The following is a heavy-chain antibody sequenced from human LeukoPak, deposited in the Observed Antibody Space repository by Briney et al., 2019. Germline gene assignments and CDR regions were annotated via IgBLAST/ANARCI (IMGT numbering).Heavy chain of an antibody. D-gene: IGHD3-10*01. CDR3: ARVTHYYDSGSYPY. V-gene: IGHV4-38-2*02. J-gene: IGHJ4*02. CDR1: GYSISSGYY. Sequence: PSETLSLTCTVSGYSISSGYYWGWIRQSPGKGLEWIGNICHSGTTYYNPSLKSRATISVDTSKNQFSLKLSSVTAADTAVYYCARVTHYYDSGSYPYWGQGTLVIVSS. CDR2: ICHSGTT.